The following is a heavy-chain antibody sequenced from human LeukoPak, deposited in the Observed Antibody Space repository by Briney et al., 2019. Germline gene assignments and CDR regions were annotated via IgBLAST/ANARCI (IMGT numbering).Heavy chain of an antibody. CDR3: ARDLRSSGWYYFDY. CDR1: GYTFTNYG. Sequence: GASVKVSCKASGYTFTNYGISWVRQAPGQGLEWMGWISTYNGNTNYAQKLQGRVTMTTDTSTSTAYMELWSLRSGDTAVYYCARDLRSSGWYYFDYWGQGTLVTVSS. CDR2: ISTYNGNT. D-gene: IGHD6-19*01. J-gene: IGHJ4*02. V-gene: IGHV1-18*01.